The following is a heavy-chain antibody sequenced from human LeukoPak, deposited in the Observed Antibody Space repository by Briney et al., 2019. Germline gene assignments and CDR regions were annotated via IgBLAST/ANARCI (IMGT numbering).Heavy chain of an antibody. CDR1: GYTFTSYD. V-gene: IGHV1-8*01. CDR2: MNPNSGNT. Sequence: ASVKVSCKASGYTFTSYDINWVRQATGQGLEWMGWMNPNSGNTGYAQKFQGRVTMTRNTSISTAYMELSSLRSEDTAVYYCASTRAWKFGASYYYMDVWGKGTTVTVSS. J-gene: IGHJ6*03. D-gene: IGHD3-10*01. CDR3: ASTRAWKFGASYYYMDV.